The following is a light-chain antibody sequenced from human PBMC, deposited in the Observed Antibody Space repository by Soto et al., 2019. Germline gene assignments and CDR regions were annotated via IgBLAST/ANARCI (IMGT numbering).Light chain of an antibody. Sequence: DIQMTQSPSSLSASVGHIVTITCRASQSIVTYLNWYLQKPGKAPKLLIYAASNLQSGVPSRFSGSGSGTDFTLTISSLQPEDFATYFCQQSYSTPPWTFGQGTKVDIK. CDR2: AAS. CDR1: QSIVTY. J-gene: IGKJ1*01. CDR3: QQSYSTPPWT. V-gene: IGKV1-39*01.